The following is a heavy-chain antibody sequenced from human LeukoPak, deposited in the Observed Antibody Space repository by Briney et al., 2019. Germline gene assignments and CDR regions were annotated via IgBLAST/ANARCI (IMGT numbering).Heavy chain of an antibody. D-gene: IGHD3-22*01. J-gene: IGHJ4*02. CDR1: GFTFSSYA. CDR3: ARDQETLLVVVITTLGFDY. V-gene: IGHV3-23*01. Sequence: SGGSLRLSCAASGFTFSSYAMSWVRQAPGKGLEWVSAISGSGGSTYYADSVKGRFTISRDNSKNTLYLQMNSLRVEDTAVYYCARDQETLLVVVITTLGFDYWGQGTLVTVSS. CDR2: ISGSGGST.